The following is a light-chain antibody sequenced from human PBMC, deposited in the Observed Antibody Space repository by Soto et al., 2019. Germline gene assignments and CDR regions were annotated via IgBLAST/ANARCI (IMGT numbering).Light chain of an antibody. CDR3: QQYNSWPPLT. CDR1: QSVSSN. J-gene: IGKJ4*01. V-gene: IGKV3-15*01. Sequence: EIVMTQSPGTLSVSPGERATLSCRASQSVSSNLAWYQQKPGQAPRLLISGASTRATGIPARFSGSGSDTELTLTISSLQSEDVAVYYCQQYNSWPPLTFGGGTKVEIK. CDR2: GAS.